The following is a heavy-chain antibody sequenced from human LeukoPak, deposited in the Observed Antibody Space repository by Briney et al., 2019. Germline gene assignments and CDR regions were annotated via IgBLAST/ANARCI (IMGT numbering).Heavy chain of an antibody. CDR3: ARDQDVVLMVHFDY. J-gene: IGHJ4*02. CDR1: GFAFSSYG. CDR2: INSDGSST. V-gene: IGHV3-74*01. Sequence: PGGSLRLSCAASGFAFSSYGVHWVRQAPGKGLVWVSRINSDGSSTSYADSVKGRFTISRDNAKNTLYLQMNSLRAEDTAVYYCARDQDVVLMVHFDYWGQGTLVTVSS. D-gene: IGHD2-8*01.